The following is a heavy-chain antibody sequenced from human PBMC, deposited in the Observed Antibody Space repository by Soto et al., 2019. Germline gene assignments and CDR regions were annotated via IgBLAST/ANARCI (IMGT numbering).Heavy chain of an antibody. V-gene: IGHV1-46*01. CDR2: INPSGGST. CDR1: GYTFTSYY. CDR3: ARVRVWGLDYYDSSGYYHAPDAFDI. J-gene: IGHJ3*02. D-gene: IGHD3-22*01. Sequence: ASVKVSCKASGYTFTSYYMHWVRQAPGQGLEWMGIINPSGGSTSYAQKFQGRVTMTRDTSTSTVYMELSSLRSEDTAVYYCARVRVWGLDYYDSSGYYHAPDAFDIWGQGTMVTVSS.